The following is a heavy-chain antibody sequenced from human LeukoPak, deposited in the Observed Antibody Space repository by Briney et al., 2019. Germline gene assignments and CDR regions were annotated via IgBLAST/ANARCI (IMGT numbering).Heavy chain of an antibody. CDR1: GYTLTEFS. CDR2: FDPEDGKT. CDR3: KAWLEFSRSSLSVYNWFGH. V-gene: IGHV1-24*01. Sequence: ASVKVSCKVSGYTLTEFSIHWERQAPGKGLEWMGGFDPEDGKTIYSQKFQGRVTMTEDTSTATAYMALSSLRSEDTAVNYCKAWLEFSRSSLSVYNWFGHWGQGTLVTVSS. D-gene: IGHD6-6*01. J-gene: IGHJ5*02.